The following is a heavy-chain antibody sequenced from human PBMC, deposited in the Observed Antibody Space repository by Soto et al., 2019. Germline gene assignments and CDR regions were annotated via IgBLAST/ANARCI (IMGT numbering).Heavy chain of an antibody. J-gene: IGHJ5*02. CDR2: IYDNGNT. Sequence: WTWIRQPPGKGLEWIGYIYDNGNTYYNPSLKSRVTISVAKSRNQFSLNLISVTAADTAVYFCARMGGWFDPWGQGTLVTVSA. D-gene: IGHD3-16*01. V-gene: IGHV4-30-2*01. CDR3: ARMGGWFDP.